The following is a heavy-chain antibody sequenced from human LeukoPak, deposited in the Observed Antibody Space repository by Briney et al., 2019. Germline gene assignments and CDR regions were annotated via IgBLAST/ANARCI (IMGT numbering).Heavy chain of an antibody. CDR3: VKLVGVGELFWGHFLEDF. Sequence: GGSLRLTCAASGFPFSSYAMSWVRQAPGKGLEWVSAISGSGDSTYYADSVKGRFTISRDNSKNTLYLQMNSLRAEDTAVYYCVKLVGVGELFWGHFLEDFWGQGTLVTVSS. V-gene: IGHV3-23*01. D-gene: IGHD3-10*01. CDR2: ISGSGDST. J-gene: IGHJ4*02. CDR1: GFPFSSYA.